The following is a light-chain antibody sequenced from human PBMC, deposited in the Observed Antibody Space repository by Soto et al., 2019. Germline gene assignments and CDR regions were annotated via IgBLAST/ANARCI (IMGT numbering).Light chain of an antibody. CDR2: LEGSGSY. Sequence: QLVLTQSSSASASLGSSVKLTCTLSSGHSSYIIAWHQQQPGKAPRYLMKLEGSGSYNKGSGVPDRFSGSSSGADRYLTIANLQFEDEADYYCETWDSNTHVFGPGTKVTVL. CDR3: ETWDSNTHV. CDR1: SGHSSYI. V-gene: IGLV4-60*02. J-gene: IGLJ1*01.